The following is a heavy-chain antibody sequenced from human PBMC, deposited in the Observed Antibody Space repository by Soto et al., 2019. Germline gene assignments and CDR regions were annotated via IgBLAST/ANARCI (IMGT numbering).Heavy chain of an antibody. CDR3: ARANTIRPYYYNMDV. J-gene: IGHJ6*02. CDR1: GGTFTGYY. D-gene: IGHD3-3*01. V-gene: IGHV1-2*04. CDR2: INPNSGGT. Sequence: ASVKVSCKASGGTFTGYYIHWVRQAPGQGLEWLGWINPNSGGTSYAQKFQAWITMTRDTSINTAYMELSRLRSDDTAVYYCARANTIRPYYYNMDVWGQGTTVTVSS.